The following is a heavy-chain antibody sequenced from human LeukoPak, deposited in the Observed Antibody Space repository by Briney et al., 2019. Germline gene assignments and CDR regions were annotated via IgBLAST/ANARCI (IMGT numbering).Heavy chain of an antibody. Sequence: GGSVTLSCAASVFFFSSDWMHWVRQAPGKGLEWVAVIWYDGSNKYYADSVKGRFTISRDNSKNTLYLQMNSLRAEDTAVYYCARDEWDGSGSSDYWGQGTLVTVSP. D-gene: IGHD3-10*01. V-gene: IGHV3-33*01. J-gene: IGHJ4*02. CDR2: IWYDGSNK. CDR3: ARDEWDGSGSSDY. CDR1: VFFFSSDW.